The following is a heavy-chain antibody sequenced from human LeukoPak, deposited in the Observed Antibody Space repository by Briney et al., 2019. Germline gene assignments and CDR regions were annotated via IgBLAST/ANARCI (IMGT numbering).Heavy chain of an antibody. D-gene: IGHD4/OR15-4a*01. Sequence: GGSLRLSCAASGFTFSSYWTTWVRQAPGKGLEWVANINKDGSEKYYVDSVKGRFTISRDNAKNSLYLQMNSLRAEDTAVYYCASFCANCYYGMDVWGQGTTVTVSS. CDR3: ASFCANCYYGMDV. CDR2: INKDGSEK. J-gene: IGHJ6*02. V-gene: IGHV3-7*02. CDR1: GFTFSSYW.